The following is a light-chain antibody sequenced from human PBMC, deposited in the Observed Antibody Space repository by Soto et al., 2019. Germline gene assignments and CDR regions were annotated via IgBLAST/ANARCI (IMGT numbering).Light chain of an antibody. CDR2: GAS. CDR1: QSVSSRS. V-gene: IGKV3-20*01. Sequence: IVLTQSPCTVSLSPGERATLSCRASQSVSSRSLAWYQQKPGQAPRLLIYGASSRATGIPDRFSGSGSGTDFTLTISRLEPEDFAVYYCQQYGRSPPITFGQGTRLEI. CDR3: QQYGRSPPIT. J-gene: IGKJ5*01.